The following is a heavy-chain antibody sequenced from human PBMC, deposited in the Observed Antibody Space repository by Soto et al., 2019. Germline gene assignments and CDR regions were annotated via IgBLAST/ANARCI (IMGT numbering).Heavy chain of an antibody. CDR2: IYYSGST. D-gene: IGHD2-15*01. J-gene: IGHJ5*02. CDR3: ARSMGLYCSGGSCYGGDWFDP. Sequence: PSDALSLTCTSSGCAISTYSWSWIRQPPGKGLEWIGYIYYSGSTNYIPSLKSRVTISVDTSKNQFSLKLSSVTAADTAVYYCARSMGLYCSGGSCYGGDWFDPWGQG. V-gene: IGHV4-59*07. CDR1: GCAISTYS.